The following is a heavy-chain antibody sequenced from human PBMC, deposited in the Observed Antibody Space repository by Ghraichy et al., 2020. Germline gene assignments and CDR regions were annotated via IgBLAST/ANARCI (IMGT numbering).Heavy chain of an antibody. CDR3: ARDRKEWELRRWGFDAFDI. Sequence: GGSLRLSCAASGFTVSSNYMSWVRQAPGKGLEWVSVIYSGGSTYYADSVKGRFTISRDNSKNTLYLQMNSLRAEDTAVYYCARDRKEWELRRWGFDAFDIWGQGTMVTVSS. CDR2: IYSGGST. D-gene: IGHD1-26*01. J-gene: IGHJ3*02. CDR1: GFTVSSNY. V-gene: IGHV3-53*01.